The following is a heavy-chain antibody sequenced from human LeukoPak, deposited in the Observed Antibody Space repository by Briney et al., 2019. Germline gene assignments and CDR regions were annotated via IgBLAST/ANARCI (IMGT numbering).Heavy chain of an antibody. Sequence: PGGSLRLSCAASGFTFSSYWMHWVRQAPGKGLVWVSRINSDGSSTSYADSVKGRFTISRDNAKNTVYLQMNSLRDEETAVYYCARIYGVGSVDYWGQGTLVTVSS. J-gene: IGHJ4*02. CDR3: ARIYGVGSVDY. V-gene: IGHV3-74*01. D-gene: IGHD1-26*01. CDR2: INSDGSST. CDR1: GFTFSSYW.